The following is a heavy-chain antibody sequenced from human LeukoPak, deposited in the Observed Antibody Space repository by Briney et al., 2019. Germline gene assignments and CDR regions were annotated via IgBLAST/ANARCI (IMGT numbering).Heavy chain of an antibody. J-gene: IGHJ5*02. V-gene: IGHV4-38-2*02. CDR2: IYHSGST. CDR3: ARGRSRSSFDP. Sequence: SETLSLTCTVSGYSISSGYYWGWIRQPPGKGLEWIGSIYHSGSTYYNPSLKSRVTISVDTSKDQFSLKLSSVTAADTAVYSCARGRSRSSFDPWGQGTLVTVSS. CDR1: GYSISSGYY. D-gene: IGHD6-6*01.